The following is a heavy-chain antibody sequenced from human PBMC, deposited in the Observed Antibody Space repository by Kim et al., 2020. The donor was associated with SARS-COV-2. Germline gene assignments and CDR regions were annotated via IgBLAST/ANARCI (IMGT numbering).Heavy chain of an antibody. D-gene: IGHD5-12*01. Sequence: SETLSLTCTVSGGSISSRSYYWGWIRQPPGKGLEWIGSIYYSGITYYNPSLKSRVTISVDTSKNQFSLKLSSVTAADTAVYYCARQPSREYSGLGCYYGMDVWGQGTTVTVSS. CDR1: GGSISSRSYY. CDR3: ARQPSREYSGLGCYYGMDV. V-gene: IGHV4-39*01. CDR2: IYYSGIT. J-gene: IGHJ6*02.